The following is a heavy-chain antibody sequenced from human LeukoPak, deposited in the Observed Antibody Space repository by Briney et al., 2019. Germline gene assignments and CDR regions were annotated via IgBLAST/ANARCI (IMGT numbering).Heavy chain of an antibody. CDR1: GFTFSSYS. CDR3: AREVRSSSWLPMDV. D-gene: IGHD6-13*01. J-gene: IGHJ6*03. Sequence: GGSLRLSCAAYGFTFSSYSMNWVRQAPGKGLEWVSYISSSSSNIYYADSVKGRFTISRDNSKNSLYLQMNSLRAEDTAVYYCAREVRSSSWLPMDVWGKGTTVTVSS. V-gene: IGHV3-48*04. CDR2: ISSSSSNI.